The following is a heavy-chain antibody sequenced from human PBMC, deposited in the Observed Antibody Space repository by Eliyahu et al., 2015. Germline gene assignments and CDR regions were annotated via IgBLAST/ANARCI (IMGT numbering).Heavy chain of an antibody. J-gene: IGHJ4*02. V-gene: IGHV3-23*01. CDR2: ISGXGGSR. Sequence: WVRLGPGKGVDGVSPISGXGGSRYYADSVKGRFTXSRDNSKNTLYLQMNSLRAEDTAVYYCAKVFGRHSVAGDDDYWGQGTLVTVSS. CDR3: AKVFGRHSVAGDDDY. D-gene: IGHD6-19*01.